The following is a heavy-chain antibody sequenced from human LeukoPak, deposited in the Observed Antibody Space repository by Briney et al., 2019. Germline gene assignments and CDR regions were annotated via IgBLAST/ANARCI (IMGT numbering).Heavy chain of an antibody. Sequence: AGYLSLYGAGSGFTFSSYDMHWVRQGPGKGLEWVAIISYDGRNKYYADSGKGRFTIARANSKNTMYLRMKSLKDKDTAEYYCAKRRGLELLYYYYMYVWGKGTTVTLSS. CDR3: AKRRGLELLYYYYMYV. V-gene: IGHV3-30*02. CDR2: ISYDGRNK. J-gene: IGHJ6*03. CDR1: GFTFSSYD. D-gene: IGHD1-7*01.